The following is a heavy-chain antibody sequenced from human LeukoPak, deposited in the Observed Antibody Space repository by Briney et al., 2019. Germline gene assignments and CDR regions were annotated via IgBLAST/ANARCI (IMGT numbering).Heavy chain of an antibody. V-gene: IGHV1-18*01. Sequence: GASVRVSCKASGGTFSSYAISWVRQAPGQGLEWMGWISGYNGKTNYAQKLQGRVTMTTDTSTSTAYMELRSLRSDDTAVYYCVRDEGGSVVPAASNWFDPWGQGTLVTVSS. D-gene: IGHD2-2*01. CDR3: VRDEGGSVVPAASNWFDP. CDR1: GGTFSSYA. CDR2: ISGYNGKT. J-gene: IGHJ5*02.